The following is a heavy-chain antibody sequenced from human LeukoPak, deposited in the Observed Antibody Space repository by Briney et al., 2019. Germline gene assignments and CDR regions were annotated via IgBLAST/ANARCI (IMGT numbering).Heavy chain of an antibody. D-gene: IGHD3-10*01. CDR1: GFTFSSYG. J-gene: IGHJ4*02. Sequence: PGGSLRLSCAASGFTFSSYGMHWVRQAPGKGLEWVAFIRYDGSNKYYADSVKGRFTISRDNSKNTLYLQMNSLRAEDTAVYYCAKEYGSGSYLFDCWGQGTLVTVSS. CDR2: IRYDGSNK. V-gene: IGHV3-30*02. CDR3: AKEYGSGSYLFDC.